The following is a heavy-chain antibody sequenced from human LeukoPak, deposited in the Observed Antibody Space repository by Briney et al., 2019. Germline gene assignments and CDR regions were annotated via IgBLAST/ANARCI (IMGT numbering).Heavy chain of an antibody. Sequence: PGGSLRLSCATSAFTLSSYWMHWVRQAPGKGLVWVSVIYTDGRSTTYADSVKGRFAISRDNARNTLYLQMNSLRAEDTAIYYCARGLLGIDYWGQGTLVTVSS. V-gene: IGHV3-74*01. D-gene: IGHD2-21*02. CDR2: IYTDGRST. CDR1: AFTLSSYW. CDR3: ARGLLGIDY. J-gene: IGHJ4*02.